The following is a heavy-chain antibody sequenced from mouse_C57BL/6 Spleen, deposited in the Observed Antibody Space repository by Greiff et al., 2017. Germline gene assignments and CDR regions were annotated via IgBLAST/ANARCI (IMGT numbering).Heavy chain of an antibody. J-gene: IGHJ3*01. CDR3: AREGYTGWFEY. CDR2: FTINSDAT. Sequence: LQQSGAELVRPGSSVKLSCKDSYFAFIASAIHWVKQRPGHGLEWIGSFTINSDATEYSENFKGKATLTANTSSSTAYMELNSLTSEDSAVYFCAREGYTGWFEYWGQGTLVTVSA. CDR1: YFAFIASA. V-gene: IGHV1-49*01. D-gene: IGHD1-1*01.